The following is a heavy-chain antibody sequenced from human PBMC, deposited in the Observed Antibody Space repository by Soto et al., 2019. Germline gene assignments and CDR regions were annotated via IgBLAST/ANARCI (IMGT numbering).Heavy chain of an antibody. J-gene: IGHJ6*02. CDR1: GYTFTSYG. Sequence: QVQLVQSGPEVKKPGASVRVSCKASGYTFTSYGINWVRQAPGQGLEWMGWISDYNGHTDYAQKLQGRLTLSLDTSTSTAYMELRSLRSADTAVYYCARGKWLRPHYYYDMDVWGQGTTVTVSS. V-gene: IGHV1-18*04. D-gene: IGHD5-12*01. CDR3: ARGKWLRPHYYYDMDV. CDR2: ISDYNGHT.